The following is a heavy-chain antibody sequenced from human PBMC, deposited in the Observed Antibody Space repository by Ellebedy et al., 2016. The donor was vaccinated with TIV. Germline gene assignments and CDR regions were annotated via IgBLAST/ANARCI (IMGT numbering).Heavy chain of an antibody. Sequence: MPAETLSLTCTVSGASLSSAYWSGIRQSAGKGLEWFGRIYTSGNTNYNPSLKSRVTMSVDTSKNHFSLKLTSVTAADTARYYCARGGSFANFWGQGILVTVSS. J-gene: IGHJ4*01. V-gene: IGHV4-4*07. CDR3: ARGGSFANF. CDR2: IYTSGNT. D-gene: IGHD1-26*01. CDR1: GASLSSAY.